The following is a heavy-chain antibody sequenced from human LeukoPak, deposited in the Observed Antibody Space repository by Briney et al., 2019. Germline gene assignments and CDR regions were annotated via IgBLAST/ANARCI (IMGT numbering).Heavy chain of an antibody. J-gene: IGHJ4*02. Sequence: GGSLRLSCAAASGFTFTDYISWIRQAPGKGLEWVSYFRKSDFPVYYADPVKGRFTISRDNAKDSVYLQMNSLRSEDTAVYYCARGHRMTTVTTRVGYYFDYWGQGTLVTVSS. V-gene: IGHV3-11*01. CDR1: GFTFTDY. D-gene: IGHD4-17*01. CDR2: FRKSDFPV. CDR3: ARGHRMTTVTTRVGYYFDY.